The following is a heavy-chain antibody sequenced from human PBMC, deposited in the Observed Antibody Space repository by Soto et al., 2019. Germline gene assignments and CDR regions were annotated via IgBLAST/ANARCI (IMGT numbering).Heavy chain of an antibody. CDR3: ARGFTMVRGIYYYVMDV. CDR1: GGTFSSYA. D-gene: IGHD3-10*01. Sequence: ASVKVSCKASGGTFSSYAISWVRQAPGQGLEWMGGIIPIFGTANYAQKFQGRVTITADESTSTAYMELSSLRSEDTAVYYCARGFTMVRGIYYYVMDVWRQGTTVTVSS. J-gene: IGHJ6*02. CDR2: IIPIFGTA. V-gene: IGHV1-69*13.